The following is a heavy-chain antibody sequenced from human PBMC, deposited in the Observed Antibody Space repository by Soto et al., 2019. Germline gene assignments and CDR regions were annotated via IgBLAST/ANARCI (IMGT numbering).Heavy chain of an antibody. CDR2: IWYDGSNK. V-gene: IGHV3-33*01. Sequence: QVQLVESGGCVVQPGKSLRLSCTASGFTFSTYGMHWVRQAPGKGLEWVAVIWYDGSNKYHGDPLKGRFTISRDNSKNTLYLQMNNLRAEDTAVYYGGRDGALGDTAVVDSWGQGTLVTVSS. CDR1: GFTFSTYG. J-gene: IGHJ4*02. D-gene: IGHD5-18*01. CDR3: GRDGALGDTAVVDS.